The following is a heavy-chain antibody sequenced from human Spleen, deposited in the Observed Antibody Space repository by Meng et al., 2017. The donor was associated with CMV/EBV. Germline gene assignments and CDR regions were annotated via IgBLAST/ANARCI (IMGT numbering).Heavy chain of an antibody. Sequence: SQTLSLTCAISGDSVSSAGAAWNWIRQSPSRGLEWLGRTYYRSKWYNDYAVSVKSRITINPDTSKNQFSLQLNSVTPEDTAVYYCARDIMITFGGVIVIPGGMDVWGQGTTVTVSS. CDR1: GDSVSSAGAA. D-gene: IGHD3-16*02. V-gene: IGHV6-1*01. CDR3: ARDIMITFGGVIVIPGGMDV. CDR2: TYYRSKWYN. J-gene: IGHJ6*02.